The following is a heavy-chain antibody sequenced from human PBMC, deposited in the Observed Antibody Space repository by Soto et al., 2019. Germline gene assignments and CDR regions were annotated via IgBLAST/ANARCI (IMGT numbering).Heavy chain of an antibody. Sequence: QVQLVQSGAEVQKPGASVKVSCKTSGYTFTGYYMHWVRQAPGQGLEWMGWINPNSGGTKYPQKFQGRVTMTRDSSTSTVYMSLTGLKSDDTAVYYCARDLAKGAGSAGFAYWGQGTLVAVSS. V-gene: IGHV1-2*02. CDR1: GYTFTGYY. J-gene: IGHJ4*02. CDR3: ARDLAKGAGSAGFAY. CDR2: INPNSGGT. D-gene: IGHD6-25*01.